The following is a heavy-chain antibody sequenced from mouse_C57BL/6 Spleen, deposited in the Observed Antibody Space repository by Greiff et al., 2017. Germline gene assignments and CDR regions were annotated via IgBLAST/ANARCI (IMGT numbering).Heavy chain of an antibody. CDR3: AGPHWYFDV. CDR1: GYTFTDYY. J-gene: IGHJ1*03. Sequence: VQLQQSGPELVKPGASVKISCKASGYTFTDYYMNWVKQSHGKSLEWIGDINPNNGGTSYNQKFKGKATLTVDKSSSTAYMELRSLTSEDSAVYYCAGPHWYFDVWGTGTTVTVSS. CDR2: INPNNGGT. V-gene: IGHV1-26*01.